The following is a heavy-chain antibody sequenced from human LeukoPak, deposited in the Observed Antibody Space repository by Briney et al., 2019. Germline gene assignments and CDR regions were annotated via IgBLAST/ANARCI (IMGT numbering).Heavy chain of an antibody. CDR1: GYTFTGYY. CDR2: INPNSGGT. Sequence: GASVKVSCKASGYTFTGYYMHWVRQAPGQGLEWMGRINPNSGGTNYAQKLQGRVTMTTDTSTSTAYMELRSLRSDDTAVYYCARDQGYSYGERLIWFDPWGQGTLVTVSS. D-gene: IGHD5-18*01. J-gene: IGHJ5*02. CDR3: ARDQGYSYGERLIWFDP. V-gene: IGHV1-2*06.